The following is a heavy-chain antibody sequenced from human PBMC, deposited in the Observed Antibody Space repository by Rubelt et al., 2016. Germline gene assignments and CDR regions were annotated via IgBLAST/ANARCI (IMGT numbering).Heavy chain of an antibody. D-gene: IGHD6-19*01. Sequence: QVQLVQSGAEVKKPGASVKVSCKVSGYTLTELSMHWVRQAPGKGLEWMGGFDPEDGETIYAQKLQGRGTMTTDTSTSTAYMELRSLRSDDTAVYYCARDRDGWQWLAPSLPDAFDIWGQGTMVTVSS. CDR2: FDPEDGET. CDR1: GYTLTELS. CDR3: ARDRDGWQWLAPSLPDAFDI. V-gene: IGHV1-24*01. J-gene: IGHJ3*02.